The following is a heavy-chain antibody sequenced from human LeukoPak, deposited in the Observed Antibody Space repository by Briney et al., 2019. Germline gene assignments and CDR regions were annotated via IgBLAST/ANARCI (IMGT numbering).Heavy chain of an antibody. CDR2: ISGSGDNT. J-gene: IGHJ6*03. CDR3: AKEGIHMHYYYMDV. D-gene: IGHD6-13*01. Sequence: PGGSLRLSCAASGLTFSNYAMTWVRQAPGKGLEWVSAISGSGDNTYYADSVKGRFTISRDNSKNTLYLQMNSLRAEDRAVYYCAKEGIHMHYYYMDVWGKGATVTVSS. CDR1: GLTFSNYA. V-gene: IGHV3-23*01.